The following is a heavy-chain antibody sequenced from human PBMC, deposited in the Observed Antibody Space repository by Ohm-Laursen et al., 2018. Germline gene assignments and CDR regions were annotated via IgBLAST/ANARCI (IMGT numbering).Heavy chain of an antibody. J-gene: IGHJ3*02. CDR2: INWNGGST. D-gene: IGHD1-26*01. CDR1: GFTFSSYT. V-gene: IGHV3-20*01. Sequence: SLRLSCTASGFTFSSYTMSWVRQAPGKGLEWVSGINWNGGSTGYADSVKGRFTISRDNAKNSLYLQMNSLRAEDTALYHCARDNPTSFDAFDIWGQGTMVTVSS. CDR3: ARDNPTSFDAFDI.